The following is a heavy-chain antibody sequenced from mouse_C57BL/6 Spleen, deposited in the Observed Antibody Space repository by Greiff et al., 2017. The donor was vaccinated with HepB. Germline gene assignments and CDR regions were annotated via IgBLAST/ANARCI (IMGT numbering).Heavy chain of an antibody. D-gene: IGHD1-1*01. CDR3: TPSITTVVATDY. CDR1: GFNIKDDY. Sequence: EVQLQQSGAELVRPGASVKLSCTASGFNIKDDYMHWVKQRPEQGLEWIGWIDPENGDTEYASKFQGKATITADTSSNTAYLQLSSLTSEDTAVYYCTPSITTVVATDYWGQGTTLTVSS. V-gene: IGHV14-4*01. CDR2: IDPENGDT. J-gene: IGHJ2*01.